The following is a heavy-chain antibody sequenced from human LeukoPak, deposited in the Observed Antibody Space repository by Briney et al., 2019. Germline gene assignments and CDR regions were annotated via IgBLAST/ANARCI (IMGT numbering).Heavy chain of an antibody. J-gene: IGHJ5*02. V-gene: IGHV1-2*02. D-gene: IGHD6-13*01. CDR3: ARYGYSSSWTNWFDP. CDR2: INPNSGGT. Sequence: ASVKVSCKASGYTFTGYYMHWVRQAPGQGLEWMGWINPNSGGTNYAQKFQGRVTMTRDTSISTAYMELSRPRSDDTAVYYCARYGYSSSWTNWFDPWGQGTLVTVSS. CDR1: GYTFTGYY.